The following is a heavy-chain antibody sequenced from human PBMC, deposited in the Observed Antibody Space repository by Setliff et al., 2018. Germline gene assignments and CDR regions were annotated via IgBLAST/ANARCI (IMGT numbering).Heavy chain of an antibody. Sequence: VKVSCTASGYTFTSHYMHWVRQAPGLGLEWMGTINPSSGRTSYAQKFQGRVTMTRDTSTSTVYMDMSSLRSEDTAVYYCARDVFPYHYEGAFDIWGQGTMVTVSS. CDR3: ARDVFPYHYEGAFDI. CDR2: INPSSGRT. CDR1: GYTFTSHY. J-gene: IGHJ3*02. D-gene: IGHD3-22*01. V-gene: IGHV1-46*01.